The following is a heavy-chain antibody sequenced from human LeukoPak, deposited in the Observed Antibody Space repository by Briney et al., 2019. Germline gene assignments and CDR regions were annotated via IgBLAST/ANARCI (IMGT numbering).Heavy chain of an antibody. Sequence: GGSLRLSCAASGFTFSSYGMHWVRQAPGKGLEWEAVIWYDGSNKYYADSVKGRFTISRDNSKNTLYLQMNSLRAEDTAVYYCARGGVGYCTNGVCYTGNDYWGQGTLVTVSS. D-gene: IGHD2-8*01. CDR1: GFTFSSYG. CDR2: IWYDGSNK. CDR3: ARGGVGYCTNGVCYTGNDY. V-gene: IGHV3-33*01. J-gene: IGHJ4*02.